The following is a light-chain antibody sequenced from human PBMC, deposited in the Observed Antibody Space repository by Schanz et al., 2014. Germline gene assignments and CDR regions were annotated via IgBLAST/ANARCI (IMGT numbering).Light chain of an antibody. CDR3: SSYADSNNLV. CDR2: DVN. V-gene: IGLV2-14*01. J-gene: IGLJ2*01. CDR1: NSDVGGYNH. Sequence: QSALTQPASVSGSPGQSITISCTGTNSDVGGYNHVSWYQQYPGKAPKLMIYDVNNRPSGVSNRFSGSKSGNTASLTVSGLQAEDEAVYYCSSYADSNNLVFGGGTKVTVL.